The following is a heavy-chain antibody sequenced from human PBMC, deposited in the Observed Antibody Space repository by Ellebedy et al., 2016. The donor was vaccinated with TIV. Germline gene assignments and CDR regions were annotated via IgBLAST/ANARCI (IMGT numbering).Heavy chain of an antibody. Sequence: GESLKISCAASGFTFTNYALSWVRQAPGKGLEWVSGFGVSGDSPYYADSVKDRFTISRDNSKNTLYLQMTSLRAEDTDIYYCARGKSGTYIHHAFDYWGQGTLLTVSS. D-gene: IGHD1-14*01. V-gene: IGHV3-23*01. J-gene: IGHJ4*02. CDR3: ARGKSGTYIHHAFDY. CDR2: FGVSGDSP. CDR1: GFTFTNYA.